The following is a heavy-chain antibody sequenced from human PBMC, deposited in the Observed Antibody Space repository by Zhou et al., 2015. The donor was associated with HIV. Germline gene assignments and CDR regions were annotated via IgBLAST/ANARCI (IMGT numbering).Heavy chain of an antibody. CDR1: GGTLSGSD. V-gene: IGHV1-69*17. Sequence: QVQLVQSGSEVKKPGSSVKVSCKASGGTLSGSDISWVRQAPGQGLEWMGGITPLFDIEEYAEKFRGRLTITVDKSTRVAYMELSSLTSEDAALYFCARSSVNHDNAFDLWGQGTKVIVSS. CDR3: ARSSVNHDNAFDL. CDR2: ITPLFDIE. D-gene: IGHD3-22*01. J-gene: IGHJ3*01.